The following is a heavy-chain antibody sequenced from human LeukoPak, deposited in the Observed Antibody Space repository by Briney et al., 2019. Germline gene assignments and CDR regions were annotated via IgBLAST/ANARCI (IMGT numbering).Heavy chain of an antibody. D-gene: IGHD3-22*01. Sequence: GGSLRLSCAASGFTVSSNYMSWVRQAPGKGLEWVAVISYDGSNKYYADSVKGRFTISRDNSKNTLYLQMNSLRAEDTAVYYCAKAFMWATSYYDSSGYVSLAFDYWGQGTLVTVSS. CDR1: GFTVSSNY. V-gene: IGHV3-30*18. J-gene: IGHJ4*02. CDR2: ISYDGSNK. CDR3: AKAFMWATSYYDSSGYVSLAFDY.